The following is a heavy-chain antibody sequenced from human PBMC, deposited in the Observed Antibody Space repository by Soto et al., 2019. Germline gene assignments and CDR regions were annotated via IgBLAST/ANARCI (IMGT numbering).Heavy chain of an antibody. V-gene: IGHV3-30-3*01. CDR2: ISYDGSNK. J-gene: IGHJ6*03. Sequence: PWGSLRLSCAASGFTFSSYAMHWVRQAPGKGLEWVAVISYDGSNKYYADSVKGRFTISRDNSKNTLYLQMNSLRAEDTAVYYCARREQQLKIYYYYYYMDVWGKGTTVTVSS. D-gene: IGHD6-13*01. CDR1: GFTFSSYA. CDR3: ARREQQLKIYYYYYYMDV.